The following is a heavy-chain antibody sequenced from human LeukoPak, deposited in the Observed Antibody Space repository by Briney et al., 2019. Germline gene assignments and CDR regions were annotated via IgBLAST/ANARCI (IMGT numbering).Heavy chain of an antibody. CDR3: SLAGSSRGGY. J-gene: IGHJ4*02. D-gene: IGHD6-13*01. CDR2: ISSSSSYI. V-gene: IGHV3-21*01. Sequence: GGSLRLSCAASGFTFSSYSMNWVRQAPGKGLEWVSSISSSSSYIYYADSVKGRFTISKDNAKNSLYLQMNSLRAEDTAVYYCSLAGSSRGGYWGQGTLVTVSS. CDR1: GFTFSSYS.